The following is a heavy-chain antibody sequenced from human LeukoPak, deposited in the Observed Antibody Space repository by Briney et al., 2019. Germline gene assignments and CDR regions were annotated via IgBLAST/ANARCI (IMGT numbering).Heavy chain of an antibody. J-gene: IGHJ4*02. Sequence: PGGSLRLSCAASGFTFSSYSMNWVQAPGKGLEWVSYISSSSSTIYYADSVKGRFTISRDNAKNSLYLQMNSLRPEDTAVYYCAREKRGSTSSIRYFDYWGQGTLVTVSS. D-gene: IGHD2-2*01. CDR2: ISSSSSTI. CDR1: GFTFSSYS. CDR3: AREKRGSTSSIRYFDY. V-gene: IGHV3-48*04.